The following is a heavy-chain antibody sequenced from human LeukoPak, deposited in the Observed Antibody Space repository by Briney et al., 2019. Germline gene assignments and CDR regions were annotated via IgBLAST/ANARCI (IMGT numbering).Heavy chain of an antibody. Sequence: SETLSLTCTVSGGSISSYYWSWIRQPPGKGLEWIGYIYYSGSTNYNPSLKSRVTISVDTSKNQFSLKLSSVTAADTAVYYCARLPYYYGSGSYQVFDYWGQGTLVTVSS. CDR3: ARLPYYYGSGSYQVFDY. J-gene: IGHJ4*02. V-gene: IGHV4-59*12. CDR1: GGSISSYY. D-gene: IGHD3-10*01. CDR2: IYYSGST.